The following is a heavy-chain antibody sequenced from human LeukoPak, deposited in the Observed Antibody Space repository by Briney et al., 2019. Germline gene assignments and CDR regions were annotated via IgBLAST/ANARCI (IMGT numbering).Heavy chain of an antibody. V-gene: IGHV1-2*02. CDR1: GYTFTGYY. D-gene: IGHD6-19*01. CDR3: ARDEGIAVAGRRGAFDI. CDR2: INPNSGGT. Sequence: ASVKVSCKASGYTFTGYYIHWVRQAPGQGLEWMGWINPNSGGTNYAQKFQGRVTMTRDTSISTAYMELSRLRSDDTAVYYCARDEGIAVAGRRGAFDIWGQGTMVTVSS. J-gene: IGHJ3*02.